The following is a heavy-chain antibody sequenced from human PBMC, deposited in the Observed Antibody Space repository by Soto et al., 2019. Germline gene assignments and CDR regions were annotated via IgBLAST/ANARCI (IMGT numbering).Heavy chain of an antibody. CDR1: GFTLSSNG. J-gene: IGHJ4*02. Sequence: PGGSLRLSCVASGFTLSSNGMHWVRQAPGKGLEWVAVIWYDGGNKFYADSVKGRFTISRDISKNTVYLQMNSLRAEDTAVYYCARDASGYGYFDYWGPGSLVTVSS. CDR3: ARDASGYGYFDY. CDR2: IWYDGGNK. D-gene: IGHD5-12*01. V-gene: IGHV3-33*01.